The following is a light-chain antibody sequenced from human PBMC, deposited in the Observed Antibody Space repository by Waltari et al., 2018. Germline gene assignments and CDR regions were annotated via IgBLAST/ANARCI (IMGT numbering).Light chain of an antibody. V-gene: IGKV1-39*01. CDR2: AVS. Sequence: DIQMTQSPSPLSASVGDRVTITCRASQHIYNYLNWYQQKPGKSPKHLIYAVSSLPTGVTSTFSASGSRTDFTLTITNLQLEDFATYYCQQNYDSPRTFGPGTRVDFK. CDR1: QHIYNY. J-gene: IGKJ3*01. CDR3: QQNYDSPRT.